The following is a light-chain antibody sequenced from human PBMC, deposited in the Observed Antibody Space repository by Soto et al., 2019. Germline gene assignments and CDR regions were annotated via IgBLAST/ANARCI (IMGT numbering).Light chain of an antibody. Sequence: EIVMTQSPATLSVSPGERATLSCRASQSVSSNLAWYQQKPGQAPRLLIYGASTRATGIPARFSGSGSGTEFTLTISSLQSEDFAVYYCRHYNNWPPWTFGQGTKVEIK. J-gene: IGKJ1*01. V-gene: IGKV3-15*01. CDR3: RHYNNWPPWT. CDR2: GAS. CDR1: QSVSSN.